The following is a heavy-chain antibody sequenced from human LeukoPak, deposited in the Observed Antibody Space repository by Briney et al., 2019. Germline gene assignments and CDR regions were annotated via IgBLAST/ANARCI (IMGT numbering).Heavy chain of an antibody. J-gene: IGHJ5*02. CDR1: GYTFTSYD. V-gene: IGHV1-8*01. CDR2: MNPNSGNT. Sequence: ASVKVSCKASGYTFTSYDINWVRQATGQGLEWMGWMNPNSGNTGYAQKFQGRVTMTRNTSISTAYMELSRLRSDDTAVYYCARAGAVVDNWFDPWGQGTLVTVSS. D-gene: IGHD2-15*01. CDR3: ARAGAVVDNWFDP.